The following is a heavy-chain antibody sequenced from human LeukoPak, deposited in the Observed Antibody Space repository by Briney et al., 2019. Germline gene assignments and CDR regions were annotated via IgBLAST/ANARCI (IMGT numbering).Heavy chain of an antibody. D-gene: IGHD1-26*01. CDR2: IIPIFGTA. CDR1: GGTFSSYA. CDR3: ATCARNFYWYRFDY. Sequence: GASVKVSCKASGGTFSSYAISWVRQAPGQGLEWMGGIIPIFGTANYAQKFQGRVTITADESTSTAYMELSSQRSEDTAVYYCATCARNFYWYRFDYWGQGTLVTVS. V-gene: IGHV1-69*13. J-gene: IGHJ4*02.